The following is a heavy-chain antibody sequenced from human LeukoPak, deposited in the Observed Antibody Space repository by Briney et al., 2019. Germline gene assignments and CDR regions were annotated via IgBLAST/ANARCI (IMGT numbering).Heavy chain of an antibody. D-gene: IGHD1-26*01. CDR3: ARDPRVGGTYRYFDS. CDR1: GFTFSNYA. Sequence: PGGSLRLSCAASGFTFSNYAMHWVRQAPPKGLEWVAVISSDGSSKYYADSVKGRFTISRDNSKNTLYLQMNSLRAEDTAVYYCARDPRVGGTYRYFDSWGQGTLVTVSS. CDR2: ISSDGSSK. V-gene: IGHV3-30-3*01. J-gene: IGHJ4*02.